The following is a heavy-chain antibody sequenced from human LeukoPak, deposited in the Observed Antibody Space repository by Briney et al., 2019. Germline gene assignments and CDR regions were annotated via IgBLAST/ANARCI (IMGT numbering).Heavy chain of an antibody. CDR1: GYTFTGYY. D-gene: IGHD6-19*01. CDR3: ARDLGYSSGWYRYYFDY. V-gene: IGHV1-2*02. J-gene: IGHJ4*02. Sequence: ASVKVSCKASGYTFTGYYMHWVRQAPGQGLEWMGWINPNSGGTNYAQKFQGRVTMTGDTSISTAYMELSRLRSDDTAVYYCARDLGYSSGWYRYYFDYWGQGTLVTVSS. CDR2: INPNSGGT.